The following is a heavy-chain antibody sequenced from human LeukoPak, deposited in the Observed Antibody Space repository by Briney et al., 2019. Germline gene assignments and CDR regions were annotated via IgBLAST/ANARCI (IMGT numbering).Heavy chain of an antibody. V-gene: IGHV3-48*02. D-gene: IGHD6-19*01. J-gene: IGHJ4*02. CDR1: GFTFSTYS. Sequence: GGPLRLSCAASGFTFSTYSMNWVRQAPGKGLEWLSFISSSSTIYYADSVKGRFTVSRDNARNSLYLQMNSLRDEDTAVYYCARGLSVAGTKASFDYWGQGTLVTVSS. CDR3: ARGLSVAGTKASFDY. CDR2: ISSSSTI.